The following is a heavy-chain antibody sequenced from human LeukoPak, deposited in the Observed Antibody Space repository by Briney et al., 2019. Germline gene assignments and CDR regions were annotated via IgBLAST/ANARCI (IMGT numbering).Heavy chain of an antibody. J-gene: IGHJ5*02. CDR3: ARVNSSSWYVWFDP. V-gene: IGHV4-31*03. CDR2: IYYSGST. D-gene: IGHD6-13*01. CDR1: GGSISSGGYY. Sequence: SQTLSLTCTVSGGSISSGGYYWSWIRQHPGKGLEWIGYIYYSGSTYYNPSLKSRDTISVDRSKNQFSLKLSSVTAADTAVYYCARVNSSSWYVWFDPWGQGTLVTVSS.